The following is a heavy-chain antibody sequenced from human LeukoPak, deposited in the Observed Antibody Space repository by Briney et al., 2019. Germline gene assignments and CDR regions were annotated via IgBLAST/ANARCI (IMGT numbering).Heavy chain of an antibody. J-gene: IGHJ4*02. CDR1: EFTFRDYG. D-gene: IGHD2-2*01. Sequence: GGSLRLSCEASEFTFRDYGMHWVRQAPGKGLEWVAVISHYDGNYKDYVDSVRGRFTISRDNSKNTLYLQMNSLRADDTAVYYCVKGRGGYCSSTSCSLYFDSWGQGILVTVSS. CDR3: VKGRGGYCSSTSCSLYFDS. V-gene: IGHV3-30*18. CDR2: ISHYDGNYK.